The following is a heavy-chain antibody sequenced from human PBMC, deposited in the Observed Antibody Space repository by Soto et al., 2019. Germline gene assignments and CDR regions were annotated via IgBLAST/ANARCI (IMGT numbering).Heavy chain of an antibody. CDR2: IYYSGST. V-gene: IGHV4-39*01. Sequence: SETLSLTCTVSGGXISSSSYYWGWIRQPPGKGLEWIGSIYYSGSTYYNPSLKSRVTISVDTSKNQFSLKLSSVTAADTAVYCCARHGMDYYDSSGYYYSPYYFDYWGQGTLVTVSS. D-gene: IGHD3-22*01. CDR3: ARHGMDYYDSSGYYYSPYYFDY. CDR1: GGXISSSSYY. J-gene: IGHJ4*02.